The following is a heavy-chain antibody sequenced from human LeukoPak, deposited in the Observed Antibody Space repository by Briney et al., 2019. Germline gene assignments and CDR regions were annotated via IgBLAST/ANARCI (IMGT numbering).Heavy chain of an antibody. V-gene: IGHV3-30-3*01. CDR2: ISYDGSNK. J-gene: IGHJ4*02. Sequence: PGGSLRLSRAASGFTFSSYAMHWVRQAPGKGLEWVAVISYDGSNKYYADSVKGRFTISRDNSKNTLYLQMNSLRAEDTAVYYCECRDSYRYWGQGTLVTVSS. CDR1: GFTFSSYA. CDR3: ECRDSYRY. D-gene: IGHD2-2*01.